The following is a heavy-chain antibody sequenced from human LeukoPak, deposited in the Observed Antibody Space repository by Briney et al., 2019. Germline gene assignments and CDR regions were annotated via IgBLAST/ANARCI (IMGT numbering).Heavy chain of an antibody. Sequence: GGSLRLSCAASGFTFSSYAMHWVRQAPGKGLEWVAVTSYDGSNKYYADSVKGRFTISRDNSKNTLYLQMNSLRAEDTAVYYCARSMVRGVIGVLDYWGQGTLVTVSS. D-gene: IGHD3-10*01. V-gene: IGHV3-30-3*01. CDR3: ARSMVRGVIGVLDY. CDR1: GFTFSSYA. J-gene: IGHJ4*02. CDR2: TSYDGSNK.